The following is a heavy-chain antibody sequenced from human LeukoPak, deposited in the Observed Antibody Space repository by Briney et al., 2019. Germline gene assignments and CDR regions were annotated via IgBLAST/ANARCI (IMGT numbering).Heavy chain of an antibody. CDR3: ARGADGVSSNPRGWFDP. J-gene: IGHJ5*02. CDR1: GFTFNRYN. D-gene: IGHD2-8*01. Sequence: GALRLSCAASGFTFNRYNMNWVRRAPGKGLEWVSSISTSSSYIYYADSVRGRFTISRDNAKNSLYLQMNSLRAEDTAVYSCARGADGVSSNPRGWFDPWGQGTLVTVSS. V-gene: IGHV3-21*01. CDR2: ISTSSSYI.